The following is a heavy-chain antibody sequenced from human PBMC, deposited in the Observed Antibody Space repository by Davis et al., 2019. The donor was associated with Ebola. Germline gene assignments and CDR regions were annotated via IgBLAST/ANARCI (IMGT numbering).Heavy chain of an antibody. J-gene: IGHJ4*02. CDR1: GYTFTSYD. CDR2: MNPISGYA. Sequence: ASVKVSCKASGYTFTSYDINWVRQATGQGLEWMGWMNPISGYARNVQKFQGRVTMTRDTSIGTAYMELSSLRSEDTAVYYCARGPTGVIDYWGQGSLVTVSS. CDR3: ARGPTGVIDY. V-gene: IGHV1-8*01. D-gene: IGHD3-10*01.